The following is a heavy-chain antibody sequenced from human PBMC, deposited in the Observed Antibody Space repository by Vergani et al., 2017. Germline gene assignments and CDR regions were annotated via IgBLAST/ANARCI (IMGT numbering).Heavy chain of an antibody. V-gene: IGHV3-48*03. D-gene: IGHD7-27*01. CDR2: ISNSGSTI. CDR1: GFPFSSYE. Sequence: EVQLVESGGGLVQPGGSLRLSCAASGFPFSSYEMNWVRQAPGKGLEWVSYISNSGSTIYYADSVKGRFTISRDNAKNSLYLQMNSLRAEDTAVYYCARANWGERTFDIWGQGTMVTVSS. J-gene: IGHJ3*02. CDR3: ARANWGERTFDI.